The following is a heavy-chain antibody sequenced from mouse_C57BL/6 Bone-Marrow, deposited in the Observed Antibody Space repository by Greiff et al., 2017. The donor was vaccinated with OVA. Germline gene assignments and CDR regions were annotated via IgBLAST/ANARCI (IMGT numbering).Heavy chain of an antibody. D-gene: IGHD2-3*01. V-gene: IGHV1-82*01. CDR3: ARHGDGYYASYFDY. J-gene: IGHJ2*01. CDR1: GYAFSSSW. Sequence: VKLVESGPELVKPGASVKLSCKASGYAFSSSWMNWVKQRPGKGLEWIGRIYPGDGDTNYNGKFKGKATLTADKSYSTAYMQLSSLTSEDSAVYFCARHGDGYYASYFDYWGQGTTLTVSS. CDR2: IYPGDGDT.